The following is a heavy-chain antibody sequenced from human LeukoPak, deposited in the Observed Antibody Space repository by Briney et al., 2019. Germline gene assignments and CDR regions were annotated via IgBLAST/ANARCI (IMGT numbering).Heavy chain of an antibody. Sequence: TSETLSLTCTVSGYSISSGYYWGWIRQPPGKGLEWIGSIYHSGSTYYNPSLKSRVTISVDTSKNQFSLKLSSVTAEDTAVYYCAKDRYYYDSSGYYYFDYWGQGTLVTVSS. CDR3: AKDRYYYDSSGYYYFDY. J-gene: IGHJ4*02. V-gene: IGHV4-38-2*02. CDR1: GYSISSGYY. CDR2: IYHSGST. D-gene: IGHD3-22*01.